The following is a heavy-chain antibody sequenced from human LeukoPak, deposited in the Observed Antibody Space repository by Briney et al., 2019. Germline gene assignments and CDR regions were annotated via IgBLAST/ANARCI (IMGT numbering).Heavy chain of an antibody. CDR2: IYTSGST. CDR1: GGSISSGSYY. V-gene: IGHV4-61*02. J-gene: IGHJ6*02. CDR3: ARAGRYYYYYGMDV. Sequence: SETLSLTCTVSGGSISSGSYYWSWIRQPAGKGLEWIGRIYTSGSTNYNPSLKSRVTISVDTSKSQFSPKLSSVTAADTAVYYCARAGRYYYYYGMDVWGQGTTVTVSS.